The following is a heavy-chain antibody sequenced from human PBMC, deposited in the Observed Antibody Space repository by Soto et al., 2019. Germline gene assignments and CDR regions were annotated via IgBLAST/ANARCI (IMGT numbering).Heavy chain of an antibody. Sequence: ASVKVSCKASGDSVSNDYLHWVRQAPGQGFEWLGLISPFGGATAYAQRFKGRVTVTMDKSSTSFYLELSSLRSDDTAVYYCAKGRGGKTVANFGMDVWGQGVTVTVSS. CDR2: ISPFGGAT. CDR1: GDSVSNDY. J-gene: IGHJ6*02. CDR3: AKGRGGKTVANFGMDV. V-gene: IGHV1-46*01. D-gene: IGHD3-16*01.